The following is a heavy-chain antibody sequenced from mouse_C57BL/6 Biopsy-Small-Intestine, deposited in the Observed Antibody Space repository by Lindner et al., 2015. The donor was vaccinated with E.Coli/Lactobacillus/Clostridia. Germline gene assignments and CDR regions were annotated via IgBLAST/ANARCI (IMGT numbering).Heavy chain of an antibody. CDR1: GYTFTDYY. CDR2: LRPDTGGT. Sequence: SVKVSCKASGYTFTDYYIHWVRQAPGQGLEWLGWLRPDTGGTNYAQKFQGTVTMTRDTSTSTAYLEISRLTSDDTALYYCARVVLGGYASGSRYSFWGQGTLVTVSS. CDR3: ARVVLGGYASGSRYSF. D-gene: IGHD3-1*01. J-gene: IGHJ4*01. V-gene: IGHV1-84*02.